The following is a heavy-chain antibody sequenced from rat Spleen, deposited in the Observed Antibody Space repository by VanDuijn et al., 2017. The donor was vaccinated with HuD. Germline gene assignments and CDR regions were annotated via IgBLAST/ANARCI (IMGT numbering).Heavy chain of an antibody. CDR3: TTGATRVYYFDY. CDR2: ISPTGGST. Sequence: EVQLVESGGGLVQPGRSLKVSCTASGFTFSNYGTHWIRQAPTKGLEWVASISPTGGSTYYRDSVKGRFTISRDNAKSTLYLQMDSLRSEDTATYYCTTGATRVYYFDYWGQGVMVTVSS. V-gene: IGHV5-19*01. D-gene: IGHD1-4*01. J-gene: IGHJ2*01. CDR1: GFTFSNYG.